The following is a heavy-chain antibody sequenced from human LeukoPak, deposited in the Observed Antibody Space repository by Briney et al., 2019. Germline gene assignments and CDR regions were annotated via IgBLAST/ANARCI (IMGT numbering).Heavy chain of an antibody. CDR3: LYFWSGSSLVDY. J-gene: IGHJ4*02. V-gene: IGHV3-15*01. CDR1: GFTFSNAW. CDR2: IKSKTDGGTT. Sequence: GGSVRLSCAASGFTFSNAWMSWVRQAPGKGLEWVGRIKSKTDGGTTDYAAPVKGRFSISRDDSKNTLYLEMYSLKTEDTAMYYCLYFWSGSSLVDYWGQGTLVTVSS. D-gene: IGHD3-3*01.